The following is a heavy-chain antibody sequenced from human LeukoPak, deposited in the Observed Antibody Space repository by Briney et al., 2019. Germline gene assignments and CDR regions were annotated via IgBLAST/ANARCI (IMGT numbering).Heavy chain of an antibody. CDR1: GFTFSSYG. V-gene: IGHV3-23*01. D-gene: IGHD1-20*01. CDR2: ISGSGGST. CDR3: ARGDNWNGKAFDI. J-gene: IGHJ3*02. Sequence: GGSLRLSCAASGFTFSSYGMSWVRQAPGKGLEWVSAISGSGGSTYYADSVKGRFTISRDNSKNTLYLQMNSLRAEDTAFYYCARGDNWNGKAFDIWGQGTMVTVSS.